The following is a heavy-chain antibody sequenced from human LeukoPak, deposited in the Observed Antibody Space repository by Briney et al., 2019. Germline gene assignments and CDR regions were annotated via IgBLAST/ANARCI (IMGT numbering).Heavy chain of an antibody. D-gene: IGHD3-9*01. CDR1: GFTFSSYW. CDR2: IKQDGSEK. Sequence: GGSLRLSCAASGFTFSSYWMSWVRQAPGKGLEWVANIKQDGSEKYYVDSVKGRFTISRDNAKNSLYLQMNSLRAEDTAVYYCAGELRYFDWHRFDPWGQGTLVTVSS. V-gene: IGHV3-7*01. J-gene: IGHJ5*02. CDR3: AGELRYFDWHRFDP.